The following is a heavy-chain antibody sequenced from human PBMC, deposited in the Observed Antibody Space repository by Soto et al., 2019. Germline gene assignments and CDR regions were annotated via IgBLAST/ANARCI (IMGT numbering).Heavy chain of an antibody. D-gene: IGHD1-1*01. V-gene: IGHV3-23*01. Sequence: GGSLRLSCAASGFTFSGYAMSWVRQAPGKGLEWVSAISGSGGSTYYADSVKGRFTISRDNSKNTLYLQMNSLRAEDTAVYYCAKDHEEDLDAIDYWGQGTLVTVSS. CDR3: AKDHEEDLDAIDY. CDR2: ISGSGGST. CDR1: GFTFSGYA. J-gene: IGHJ4*02.